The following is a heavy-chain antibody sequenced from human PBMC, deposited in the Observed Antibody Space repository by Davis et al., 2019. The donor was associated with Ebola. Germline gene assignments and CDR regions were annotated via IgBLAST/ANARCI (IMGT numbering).Heavy chain of an antibody. V-gene: IGHV3-23*01. J-gene: IGHJ4*02. CDR2: ISGTGFTT. CDR1: GFTSNSYA. Sequence: PGGSLRLSCAASGFTSNSYAINWVRQAPGKGLEWVSSISGTGFTTHYADSVKGRFTLVRDNPRNKVFLQMNSLRVEDTAVYYCAILGVRHSEDYWGQGTLVTVSS. D-gene: IGHD3-10*01. CDR3: AILGVRHSEDY.